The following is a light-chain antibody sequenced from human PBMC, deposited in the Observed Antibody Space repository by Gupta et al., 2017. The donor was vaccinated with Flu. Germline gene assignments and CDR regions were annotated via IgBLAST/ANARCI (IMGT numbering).Light chain of an antibody. Sequence: STGTVTGGYYHYWYQQKPGQAPSNLIYDKSSNHTGTPARFSGSIIGGKAALTRAGARTEDEAEYYCVRTERGPRQGVFGGGTKLTVL. CDR3: VRTERGPRQGV. CDR1: TGTVTGGYY. J-gene: IGLJ3*02. CDR2: DKS. V-gene: IGLV7-46*01.